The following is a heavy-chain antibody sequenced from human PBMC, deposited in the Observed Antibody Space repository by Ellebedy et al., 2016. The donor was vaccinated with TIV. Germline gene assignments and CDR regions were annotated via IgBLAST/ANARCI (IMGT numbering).Heavy chain of an antibody. D-gene: IGHD3-22*01. V-gene: IGHV5-51*01. CDR2: IYPGDSDT. CDR1: GYTFSSYC. CDR3: ARVHDSSVYYYGMDV. J-gene: IGHJ6*02. Sequence: PGGSLRLSCKGSGYTFSSYCIAWVLQIPGKGLEWMGIIYPGDSDTRYSPSFQGQVTISADKSTSTADLQWSSRKTSDTAMYYWARVHDSSVYYYGMDVWGQGTTVTVSS.